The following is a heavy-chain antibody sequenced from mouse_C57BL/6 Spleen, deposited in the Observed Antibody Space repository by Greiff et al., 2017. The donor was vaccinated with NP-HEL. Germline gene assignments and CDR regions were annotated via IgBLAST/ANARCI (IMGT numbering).Heavy chain of an antibody. CDR1: GYAFTNYL. V-gene: IGHV1-54*01. CDR2: INPGSGGT. J-gene: IGHJ4*01. D-gene: IGHD1-1*01. CDR3: ARSGITTVVDYYAMDY. Sequence: QVQLQQSGAELVRPGTSVKVSCKASGYAFTNYLIEWVKQRPGQGLEWIGVINPGSGGTNYNEKFKGKATLTADKSSSTAYMQLSSLTSEDSAVYFCARSGITTVVDYYAMDYWGQGTSVTVSS.